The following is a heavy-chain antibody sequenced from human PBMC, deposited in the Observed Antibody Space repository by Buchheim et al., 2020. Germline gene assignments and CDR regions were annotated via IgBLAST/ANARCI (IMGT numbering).Heavy chain of an antibody. Sequence: QVQLVQSGAEVKKPGSSVKVSCKASGGTFSSYAISWVRQAPGQGLEWMGGIIPIFGTANYAQKFQGRVTITADKSTSPAYMELSSLRSENTAVYYCARGEGSYYYDSSGYYYDIDYWGQGTL. D-gene: IGHD3-22*01. CDR2: IIPIFGTA. V-gene: IGHV1-69*06. CDR1: GGTFSSYA. J-gene: IGHJ4*02. CDR3: ARGEGSYYYDSSGYYYDIDY.